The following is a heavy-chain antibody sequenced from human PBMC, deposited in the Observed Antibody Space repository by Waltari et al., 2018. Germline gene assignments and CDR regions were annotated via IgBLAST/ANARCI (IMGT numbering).Heavy chain of an antibody. J-gene: IGHJ5*02. Sequence: EVQLLESGGDLVQPGGSLRLSCAASGFSFSNYAMSWVRQPPGKGLEWVSGISRSGDTPYYVDSVKGRCTISRDNAKKTVHLQLNSLRPEDTALYYCAKDLGCSGGSCPFDTWGQGTLVTVSS. CDR3: AKDLGCSGGSCPFDT. CDR1: GFSFSNYA. V-gene: IGHV3-23*01. D-gene: IGHD2-15*01. CDR2: ISRSGDTP.